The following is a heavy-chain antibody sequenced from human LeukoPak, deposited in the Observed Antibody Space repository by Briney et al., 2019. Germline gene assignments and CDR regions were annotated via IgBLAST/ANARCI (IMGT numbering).Heavy chain of an antibody. CDR2: IFSGGST. V-gene: IGHV3-53*01. CDR1: GGSISGYY. Sequence: ETLSLTCTVSGGSISGYYWSWIRQAPGKGLEWVSAIFSGGSTYYADSVKGRFTISRDNSKNTLYLQMNSLRAEDTAVYYCARGLVVSRVLYYFDYWGQGTLVTVSS. J-gene: IGHJ4*02. CDR3: ARGLVVSRVLYYFDY. D-gene: IGHD2/OR15-2a*01.